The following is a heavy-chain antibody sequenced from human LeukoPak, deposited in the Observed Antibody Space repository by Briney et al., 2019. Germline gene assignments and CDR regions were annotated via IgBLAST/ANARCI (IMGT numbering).Heavy chain of an antibody. V-gene: IGHV3-66*01. CDR2: IYSGGST. CDR3: ARDRGIAAVDY. CDR1: GFTVSSNY. Sequence: EPGGSLRLSCAASGFTVSSNYMSWVRQAPGKGLERVSVIYSGGSTYYADSVKGRFTISRDNSKNTLYLQMNSLRAEDTAVYYCARDRGIAAVDYWGQGTLVTVSS. J-gene: IGHJ4*02. D-gene: IGHD6-13*01.